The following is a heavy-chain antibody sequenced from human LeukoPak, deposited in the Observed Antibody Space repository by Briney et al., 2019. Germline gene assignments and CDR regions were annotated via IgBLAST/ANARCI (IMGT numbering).Heavy chain of an antibody. D-gene: IGHD2-15*01. J-gene: IGHJ4*02. CDR2: ISSTSKTI. CDR1: GFTFTNYS. V-gene: IGHV3-48*02. Sequence: PGGSLRLSCAASGFTFTNYSMNWVRQPPGKGLEWVSFISSTSKTIYYTDSVKGRFTISRDNAKNPLYLQMNSLRDEDTAVYYCARGAPGSYCSGGSCPYFDYWGQGTLVSVSS. CDR3: ARGAPGSYCSGGSCPYFDY.